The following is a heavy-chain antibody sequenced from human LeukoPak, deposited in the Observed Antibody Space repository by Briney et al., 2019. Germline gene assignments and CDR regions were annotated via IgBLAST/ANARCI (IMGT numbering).Heavy chain of an antibody. D-gene: IGHD5-18*01. CDR3: ARDGIWGRYSYGSLYFDY. V-gene: IGHV4-39*07. CDR1: GGSISSGGYY. CDR2: INHSGST. Sequence: PSETLSLTCTVSGGSISSGGYYWSWIRQPPGKGLEWIGEINHSGSTNYNPSLKSRVTISVDTSKNQFSLKLSSVTAADTAVYYCARDGIWGRYSYGSLYFDYWGQGTLVTVSS. J-gene: IGHJ4*02.